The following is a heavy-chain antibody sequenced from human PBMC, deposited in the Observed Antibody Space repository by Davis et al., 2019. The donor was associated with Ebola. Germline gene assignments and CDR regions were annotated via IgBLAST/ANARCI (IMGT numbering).Heavy chain of an antibody. CDR3: ARDEVGYCDILTGYRSGWFDP. J-gene: IGHJ5*02. Sequence: ASVKVSCKASGYTFTGYYMHWVRQAPGQGLEWMGIINPSGGSTSYAQKFQGRVTMTTDTSTSTAYMELRSLRSDDTAVYYCARDEVGYCDILTGYRSGWFDPWGQGTLVTVSS. D-gene: IGHD3-9*01. CDR2: INPSGGST. V-gene: IGHV1-46*01. CDR1: GYTFTGYY.